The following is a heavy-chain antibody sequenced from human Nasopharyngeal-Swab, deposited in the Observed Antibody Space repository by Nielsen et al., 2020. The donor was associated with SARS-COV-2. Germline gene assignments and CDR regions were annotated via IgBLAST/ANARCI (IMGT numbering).Heavy chain of an antibody. Sequence: SLRLSCAASGFTFDDYAMHWVRQAPGKGLEWVSGISWNSGSIGYADSVKGRFTISRDNAKNSLYLQMNSLRAEDTALYYCAKGPNWNDGFIDYWGQGTLVTVSS. D-gene: IGHD1-1*01. J-gene: IGHJ4*02. CDR3: AKGPNWNDGFIDY. V-gene: IGHV3-9*01. CDR1: GFTFDDYA. CDR2: ISWNSGSI.